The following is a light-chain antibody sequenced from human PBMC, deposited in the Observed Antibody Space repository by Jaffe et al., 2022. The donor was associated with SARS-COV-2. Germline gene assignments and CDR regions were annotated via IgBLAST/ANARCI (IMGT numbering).Light chain of an antibody. J-gene: IGLJ2*01. CDR3: QAWDSSTAIDVV. CDR1: KLGDKY. Sequence: SYELTQPPSVSVSPGQTASITCSGDKLGDKYACWYQQKPGQSPVLVIYQDSKRPSGIPERFSGSNSGNTATLTISGTQAMDEADYYCQAWDSSTAIDVVFGGGTKLTVL. CDR2: QDS. V-gene: IGLV3-1*01.